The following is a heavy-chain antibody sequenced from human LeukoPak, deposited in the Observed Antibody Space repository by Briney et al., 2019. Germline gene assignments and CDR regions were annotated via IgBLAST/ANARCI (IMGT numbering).Heavy chain of an antibody. CDR1: GYTFTGYY. Sequence: LWASVKVSCKASGYTFTGYYMHWVREAPGQGLEWRGWINPNSGGTNYAQKFQGRVTMTRDTSMSTAYMELSRLRSDDTAVYYCASPVTYDFWSGSGYAFDIWGQGTMVTVSS. V-gene: IGHV1-2*02. CDR2: INPNSGGT. J-gene: IGHJ3*02. D-gene: IGHD3-3*01. CDR3: ASPVTYDFWSGSGYAFDI.